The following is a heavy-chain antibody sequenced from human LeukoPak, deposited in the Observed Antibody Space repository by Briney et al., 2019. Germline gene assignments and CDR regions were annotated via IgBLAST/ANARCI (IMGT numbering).Heavy chain of an antibody. J-gene: IGHJ4*02. CDR1: GYTFTSYD. CDR3: ARCYGSGAPGDY. D-gene: IGHD3-10*01. V-gene: IGHV1-8*01. CDR2: MNPNSGYT. Sequence: ASVKVSCKASGYTFTSYDINWVRQATGQGLEWMGWMNPNSGYTGYAQKFQGRVTMTRNTSISTAYMELSSLRSEDTAVYYCARCYGSGAPGDYWGQGTLVTVSS.